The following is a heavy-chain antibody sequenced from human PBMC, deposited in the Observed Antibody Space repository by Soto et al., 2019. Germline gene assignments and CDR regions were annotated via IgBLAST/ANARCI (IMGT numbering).Heavy chain of an antibody. CDR2: ISAYNGKT. J-gene: IGHJ4*02. D-gene: IGHD6-19*01. CDR3: ARDWAEAGPLDY. V-gene: IGHV1-18*01. Sequence: QVQLVQSGAEVKKPGASVKVSCKASGYTFTSYGISWVRQAPGQGRERMGWISAYNGKTNYARKLQGRVTMTTDTSTSTAYMELRSLRSGDRAVDYGARDWAEAGPLDYWGEGTLVTVSP. CDR1: GYTFTSYG.